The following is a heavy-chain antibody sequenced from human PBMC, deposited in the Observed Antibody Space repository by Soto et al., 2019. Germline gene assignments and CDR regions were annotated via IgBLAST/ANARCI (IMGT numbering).Heavy chain of an antibody. CDR1: GFTFKTYS. CDR2: ISETSIAI. J-gene: IGHJ4*02. Sequence: EVKLVESGGGLGQPGGSLRLSCAASGFTFKTYSMNWVRQAPGKGLEWVSYISETSIAIYYRDSVKGRFTISRDNAKNTLYLQMNSLRDEDTAVYYGATLQLGREEIFDSWGQGTLVTVSS. V-gene: IGHV3-48*02. CDR3: ATLQLGREEIFDS. D-gene: IGHD1-1*01.